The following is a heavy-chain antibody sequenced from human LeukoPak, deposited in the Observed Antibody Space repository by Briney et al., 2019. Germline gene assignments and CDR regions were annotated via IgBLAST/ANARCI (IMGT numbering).Heavy chain of an antibody. CDR3: AKDRREDGRSSFDN. V-gene: IGHV1-18*01. J-gene: IGHJ4*02. Sequence: ASVKVSCKASGYTFTSYSINWVRQAPGQGLEWMGWISTYNGNTNYAQKLQGRVTMTTDTSTSTAYMELRSLRSDDTAVYYCAKDRREDGRSSFDNWGQGTLVTVSS. CDR2: ISTYNGNT. D-gene: IGHD6-6*01. CDR1: GYTFTSYS.